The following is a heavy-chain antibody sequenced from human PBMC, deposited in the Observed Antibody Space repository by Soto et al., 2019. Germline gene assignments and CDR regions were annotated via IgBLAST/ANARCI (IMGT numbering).Heavy chain of an antibody. Sequence: VQVLESGGGLVQPGGSLRLSCAASGFTFSNHAMSWVRQASGKGLEWISSVTSSGSNTYYADSVKGRFTISRDNSKNTLYLQLNSLRAEDTAVYYCAKGSLWTWFDPWGQGTLVTVSS. V-gene: IGHV3-23*01. CDR2: VTSSGSNT. D-gene: IGHD3-10*01. CDR1: GFTFSNHA. J-gene: IGHJ5*02. CDR3: AKGSLWTWFDP.